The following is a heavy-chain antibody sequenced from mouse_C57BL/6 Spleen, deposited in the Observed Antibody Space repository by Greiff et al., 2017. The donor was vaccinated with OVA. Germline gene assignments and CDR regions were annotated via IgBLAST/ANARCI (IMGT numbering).Heavy chain of an antibody. V-gene: IGHV5-9-1*02. D-gene: IGHD4-1*01. CDR1: GFTFSSYA. CDR3: TREAGTGAMDY. Sequence: EVQVVESGAGLVKPGGSLKLSCAASGFTFSSYAMSWVRQTPEKRLEWVAYISSGGDYIYYADTVKGRFTISRDNARNTLYLQMSSLKSEDTAMYYCTREAGTGAMDYWGQGTSVTVSS. J-gene: IGHJ4*01. CDR2: ISSGGDYI.